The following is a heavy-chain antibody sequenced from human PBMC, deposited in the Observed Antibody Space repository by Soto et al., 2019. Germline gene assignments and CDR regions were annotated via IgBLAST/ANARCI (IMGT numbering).Heavy chain of an antibody. Sequence: SETLSLTCIVSGGSISSYYWSWIRQPPGKGLEWIGYIYYSGSTNYNPSLKSRVTISVDTSKNQLSLKLSSVTAADTAVYYCERMEGWLSGYGMDVWGQGTTVTVS. CDR2: IYYSGST. D-gene: IGHD3-22*01. V-gene: IGHV4-59*01. CDR3: ERMEGWLSGYGMDV. J-gene: IGHJ6*02. CDR1: GGSISSYY.